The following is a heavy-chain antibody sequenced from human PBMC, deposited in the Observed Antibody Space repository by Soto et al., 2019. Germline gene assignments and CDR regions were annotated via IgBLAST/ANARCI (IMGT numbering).Heavy chain of an antibody. CDR1: GFTFSSYG. V-gene: IGHV3-30*18. D-gene: IGHD2-2*01. Sequence: GGSLRLSCAASGFTFSSYGMHWVRQAPGKGLEWVAVISYDGSNKYYADSVKGRFTISRDNSKNTLYLQMNSLRAEDTAVYYCANLIVVVPAAPNYYYGMDVWGQGTTVTVSS. CDR3: ANLIVVVPAAPNYYYGMDV. CDR2: ISYDGSNK. J-gene: IGHJ6*02.